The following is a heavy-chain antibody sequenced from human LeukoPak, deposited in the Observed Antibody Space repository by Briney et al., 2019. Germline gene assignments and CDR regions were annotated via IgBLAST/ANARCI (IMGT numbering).Heavy chain of an antibody. CDR2: ISSSGTMI. Sequence: GGSLRLSCVASGLTFSDYELNWVRQAPGKGLEWVSHISSSGTMIYYADSVKGRFTISRDNAKTSLYLQMNSLRAEDTAVYYCGQWLVLGENPWGQGTLVTVSS. J-gene: IGHJ5*02. V-gene: IGHV3-48*03. CDR3: GQWLVLGENP. CDR1: GLTFSDYE. D-gene: IGHD6-19*01.